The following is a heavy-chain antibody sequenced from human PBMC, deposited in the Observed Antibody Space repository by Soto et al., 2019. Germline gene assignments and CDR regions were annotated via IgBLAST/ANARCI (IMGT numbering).Heavy chain of an antibody. V-gene: IGHV4-61*01. J-gene: IGHJ5*02. CDR1: GGSVSSGSYY. CDR2: IYYSGST. D-gene: IGHD5-18*01. Sequence: KASETLSLTCTVSGGSVSSGSYYWSWIRQPPGKGLEWIGYIYYSGSTNYNPSLKSRVTISVDTSKNQFSLKLSSVTAADTAVYYCARDSSIQLWRWFDPWGQGTLVTVSS. CDR3: ARDSSIQLWRWFDP.